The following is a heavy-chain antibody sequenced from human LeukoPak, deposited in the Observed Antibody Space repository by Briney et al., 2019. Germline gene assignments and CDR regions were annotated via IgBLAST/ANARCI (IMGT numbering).Heavy chain of an antibody. CDR2: INWNSDTK. Sequence: PGGSLRLSCAGSGFTFHNYAMHWVRRPPGKGLEWVSAINWNSDTKAYADSVKGRFTISRDRARNSLYLQMDSLRPEDTALYYCAKDTGGNGAYFYAMDVWGQGTSVTVSS. CDR1: GFTFHNYA. D-gene: IGHD4-23*01. CDR3: AKDTGGNGAYFYAMDV. J-gene: IGHJ6*02. V-gene: IGHV3-9*01.